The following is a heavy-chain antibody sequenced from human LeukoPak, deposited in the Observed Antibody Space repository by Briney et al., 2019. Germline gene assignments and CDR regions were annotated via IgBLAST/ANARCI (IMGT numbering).Heavy chain of an antibody. CDR3: ARRPINCIITNCYVDY. D-gene: IGHD2-2*01. J-gene: IGHJ4*02. V-gene: IGHV1-2*02. CDR2: MNPNSGDT. CDR1: VYTFTNFY. Sequence: GASVKVSCKASVYTFTNFYIHWVRQAPGQGLEWMGWMNPNSGDTSYARESQDRVTMTRDTSLSTAYMELSRLRSDDTAVYFCARRPINCIITNCYVDYWGQGTLVTVSS.